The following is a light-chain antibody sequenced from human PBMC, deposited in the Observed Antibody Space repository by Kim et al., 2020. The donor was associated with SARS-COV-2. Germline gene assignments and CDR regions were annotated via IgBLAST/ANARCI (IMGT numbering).Light chain of an antibody. J-gene: IGKJ4*01. CDR3: QNYYSAPLT. Sequence: DIQMTQSPSSLSASVGDRVTITCRASQDLTNYLAWYQQRPGKVPQVLIYAASTLQSGVPSRFSGSGSGTDFALTITGLQPEDVATYYCQNYYSAPLTFGGGTKVDIK. CDR2: AAS. CDR1: QDLTNY. V-gene: IGKV1-27*01.